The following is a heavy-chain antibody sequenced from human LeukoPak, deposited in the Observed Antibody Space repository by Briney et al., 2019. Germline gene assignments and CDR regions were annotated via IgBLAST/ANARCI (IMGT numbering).Heavy chain of an antibody. Sequence: SETLSLTCTVSGGSISSYYWRWVRQPPGKGLEWIGYISYSGSTNYNTSLKSRVTISVDTSKTQFSLKRSSVAAADTAVYYCARHELASYPFDYWGQGTLVTVSS. CDR1: GGSISSYY. CDR3: ARHELASYPFDY. J-gene: IGHJ4*02. V-gene: IGHV4-59*08. CDR2: ISYSGST. D-gene: IGHD3-3*02.